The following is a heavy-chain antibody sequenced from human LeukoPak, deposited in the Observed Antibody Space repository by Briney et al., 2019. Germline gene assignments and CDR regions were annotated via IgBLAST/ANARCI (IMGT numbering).Heavy chain of an antibody. J-gene: IGHJ4*02. CDR1: GFTFDNFA. Sequence: GGSLRPSCAASGFTFDNFAINWVRQAPGKGLEWVSAISGTGGATYYADSVKGRFTTSRDNSKNTLFLQMISLRAEDTAVYYCARDSYSSTCDYWGQGTLVTVSS. D-gene: IGHD6-13*01. CDR2: ISGTGGAT. CDR3: ARDSYSSTCDY. V-gene: IGHV3-23*01.